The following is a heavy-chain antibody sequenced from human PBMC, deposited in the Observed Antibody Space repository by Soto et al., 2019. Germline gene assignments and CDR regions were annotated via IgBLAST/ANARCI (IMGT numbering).Heavy chain of an antibody. CDR2: ISGSGGST. D-gene: IGHD6-13*01. V-gene: IGHV3-23*01. CDR3: AKVLPRNSYSSSWYYFDY. Sequence: EVQLLESGGGLVQPGGSLRLSCTASGFTFSSYAMSWVRQAPGKGLEWVSAISGSGGSTYYADSVKGRFTISRDNSKNTLYLQMNSLRAEDTAVYYCAKVLPRNSYSSSWYYFDYWGQGTLVTVSS. J-gene: IGHJ4*02. CDR1: GFTFSSYA.